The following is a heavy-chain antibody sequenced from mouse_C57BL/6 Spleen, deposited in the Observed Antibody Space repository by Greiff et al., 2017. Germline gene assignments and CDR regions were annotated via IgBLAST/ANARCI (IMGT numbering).Heavy chain of an antibody. CDR3: ASHYYGSSYWYFDV. Sequence: VQLQQSGPELVKPGASVKISCKASGYTFTDYYMNWVKQSHGKSLEWIGDINPNNGGTSYNQKFKVKATLTVDKSSSTAYMELRSLTSEDSAVYYCASHYYGSSYWYFDVWGTGTTVTVSS. V-gene: IGHV1-26*01. CDR2: INPNNGGT. D-gene: IGHD1-1*01. CDR1: GYTFTDYY. J-gene: IGHJ1*03.